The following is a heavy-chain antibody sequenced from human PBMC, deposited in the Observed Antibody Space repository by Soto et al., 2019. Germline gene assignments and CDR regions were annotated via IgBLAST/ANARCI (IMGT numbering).Heavy chain of an antibody. D-gene: IGHD1-26*01. CDR1: GGSFSVYY. J-gene: IGHJ4*02. V-gene: IGHV4-34*01. CDR3: ARDSHSDAGGDY. Sequence: SETLSLGCAVYGGSFSVYYWSWIRQPPGKGLEWIGEINHSGSTNYNPSLKSRVTISVDTSKNQFSLKLSSVTAADTAVYYCARDSHSDAGGDYWGQGTMVTVSS. CDR2: INHSGST.